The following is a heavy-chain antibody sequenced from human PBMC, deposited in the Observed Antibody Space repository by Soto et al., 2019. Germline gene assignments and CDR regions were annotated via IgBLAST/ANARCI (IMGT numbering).Heavy chain of an antibody. D-gene: IGHD2-2*01. V-gene: IGHV3-30-3*01. CDR3: ARGPSSLTRFDY. CDR1: GFTFSRYA. CDR2: ISYDGSNK. Sequence: VGSLRLSCAASGFTFSRYAMHWVRQAPGKGLDWVAVISYDGSNKYYADSVKGRFTISRDNSKNTLYVQMNSLRAEDTAVYYCARGPSSLTRFDYWGQGTLVTVSS. J-gene: IGHJ4*02.